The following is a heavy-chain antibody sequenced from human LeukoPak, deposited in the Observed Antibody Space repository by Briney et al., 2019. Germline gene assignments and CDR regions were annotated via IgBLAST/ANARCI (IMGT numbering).Heavy chain of an antibody. V-gene: IGHV1-2*02. Sequence: ASVKVSCKASGYTFTGYYMHWVRQAPGQGLEWMGWINPNSGGTNYAQKFQGRVTMTRDTSISTAYMELSRLRSDDTAVYYCARGLPLRYFDWFYYYYGMDVWGQGTTVTVSS. CDR1: GYTFTGYY. CDR2: INPNSGGT. CDR3: ARGLPLRYFDWFYYYYGMDV. J-gene: IGHJ6*02. D-gene: IGHD3-9*01.